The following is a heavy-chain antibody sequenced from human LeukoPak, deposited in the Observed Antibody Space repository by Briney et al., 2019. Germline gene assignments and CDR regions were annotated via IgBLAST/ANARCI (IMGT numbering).Heavy chain of an antibody. CDR3: ARDAHDYGDYGTDYYYMDV. CDR1: GFTFSSYS. J-gene: IGHJ6*03. CDR2: ISSSSSYI. Sequence: KTGGSLRLSCAASGFTFSSYSMNWDRQAPGKGLEWVSSISSSSSYIYYADSVKGRFTISRDNAKNSLYLQMNSLRAEDTAVYYCARDAHDYGDYGTDYYYMDVWGKGTTVTVSS. V-gene: IGHV3-21*01. D-gene: IGHD4-17*01.